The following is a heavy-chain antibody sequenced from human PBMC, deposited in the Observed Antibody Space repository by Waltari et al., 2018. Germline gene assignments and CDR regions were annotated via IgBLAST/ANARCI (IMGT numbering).Heavy chain of an antibody. CDR1: CYPFSSSG. Sequence: QAPLVQSGPEVKKPGASVRVSCKASCYPFSSSGIPWVRQAPGQGREWLGWISTYNGNRNYSQKLQGRVSMTTDTYTPTAYMDLRSLRSDDTAIYYCIRGGPWRLVQGNAFDFWGQGTLVTVSS. CDR3: IRGGPWRLVQGNAFDF. CDR2: ISTYNGNR. V-gene: IGHV1-18*01. J-gene: IGHJ3*01. D-gene: IGHD6-6*01.